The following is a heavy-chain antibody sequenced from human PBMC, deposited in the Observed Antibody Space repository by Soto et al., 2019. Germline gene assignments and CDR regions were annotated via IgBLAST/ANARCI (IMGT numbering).Heavy chain of an antibody. CDR1: GGAISSYY. D-gene: IGHD3-3*02. J-gene: IGHJ6*02. Sequence: TSETLSLTCSVPGGAISSYYWSWVRQPAGKGLEWIGRVFSSGSTNYNASLKSRVTMSIDTSKNEVSLTLRSVTAADTAVYYCARVAFSYFGMDVWGPGTTVTVSS. CDR3: ARVAFSYFGMDV. V-gene: IGHV4-4*07. CDR2: VFSSGST.